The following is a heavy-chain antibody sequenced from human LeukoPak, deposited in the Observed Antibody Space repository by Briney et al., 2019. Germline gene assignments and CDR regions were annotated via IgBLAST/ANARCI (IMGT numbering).Heavy chain of an antibody. D-gene: IGHD3-16*02. J-gene: IGHJ4*02. CDR1: GFTFSSYS. V-gene: IGHV3-21*01. Sequence: GGSLRLSCAASGFTFSSYSMIWVRQAPGKGLEWVSSISSSSSYIYYADSVKGRFTISRDNAKNSLYLQMNSLRAEDTAVYYCARGGYYDYVWGSYRNDYWGQGTLVTVSS. CDR2: ISSSSSYI. CDR3: ARGGYYDYVWGSYRNDY.